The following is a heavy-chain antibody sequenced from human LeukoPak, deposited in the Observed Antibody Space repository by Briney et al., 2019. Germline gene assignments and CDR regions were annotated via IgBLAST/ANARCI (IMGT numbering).Heavy chain of an antibody. D-gene: IGHD6-19*01. Sequence: GRSLRLSCAASGFTFDDYGMHWVRQAPGKGLEWVSGITWNSGIIGCAESVKGRFTISRDNAKNSLYLEMNSLRADDMALYYCAKDAGSGGFGAFDLWGRGTLVTVSS. J-gene: IGHJ2*01. V-gene: IGHV3-9*03. CDR3: AKDAGSGGFGAFDL. CDR1: GFTFDDYG. CDR2: ITWNSGII.